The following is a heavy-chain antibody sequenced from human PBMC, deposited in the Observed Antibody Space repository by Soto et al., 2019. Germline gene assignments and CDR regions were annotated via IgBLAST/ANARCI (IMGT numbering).Heavy chain of an antibody. Sequence: ASGTLSLTSAVYCGSFSGYHLSWIRQPPGKGLEWIGEINHSGITNYNPSLKSRVTISVDTSKNQFSLKLSSVTAADTAVYYCARGSVAGRVVYYFDYWGQGTLVTVSS. D-gene: IGHD6-19*01. CDR1: CGSFSGYH. J-gene: IGHJ4*02. V-gene: IGHV4-34*01. CDR3: ARGSVAGRVVYYFDY. CDR2: INHSGIT.